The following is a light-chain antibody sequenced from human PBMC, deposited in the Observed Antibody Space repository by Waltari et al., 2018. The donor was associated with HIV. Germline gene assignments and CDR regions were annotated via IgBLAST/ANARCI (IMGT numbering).Light chain of an antibody. Sequence: DIQMTQSPSTLSASVGDRVTITCRASQSFSTWLAWYQQKPGKAPKLLIYKASSLESGVPSRFSGSGSGTEFTLTISSLQPDDFATYYCQKYNGDSRTFGQGTKVEIK. CDR1: QSFSTW. CDR2: KAS. J-gene: IGKJ1*01. CDR3: QKYNGDSRT. V-gene: IGKV1-5*03.